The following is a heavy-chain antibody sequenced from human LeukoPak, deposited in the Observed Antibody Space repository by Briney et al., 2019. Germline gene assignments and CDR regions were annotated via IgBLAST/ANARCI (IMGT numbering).Heavy chain of an antibody. V-gene: IGHV1-18*01. J-gene: IGHJ4*02. CDR2: ISAYNGNT. CDR1: GYTFTSYG. CDR3: ARRNYYDSDFDY. Sequence: ASVKVSCKASGYTFTSYGISWVRQAPGQGLEWMGWISAYNGNTNYAQKLQGRVTMTTDTSTSTSYMELRSLRSDDTAVYYCARRNYYDSDFDYWGQGTLVTVSS. D-gene: IGHD3-22*01.